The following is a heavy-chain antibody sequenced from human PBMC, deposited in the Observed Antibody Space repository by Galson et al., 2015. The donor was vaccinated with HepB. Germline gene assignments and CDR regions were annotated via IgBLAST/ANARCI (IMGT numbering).Heavy chain of an antibody. D-gene: IGHD2-21*02. Sequence: SVKVSCKASGYTFTSYGISWVRQAPGQGLEWMGWISAYNGNTNYAQKLQCRVTMTTDTSTSTAYMELRSLRSDDTAVYYCARGSFEEAYCGGDCSQGVDHWGQGTLVTVSS. V-gene: IGHV1-18*04. CDR2: ISAYNGNT. CDR1: GYTFTSYG. CDR3: ARGSFEEAYCGGDCSQGVDH. J-gene: IGHJ4*02.